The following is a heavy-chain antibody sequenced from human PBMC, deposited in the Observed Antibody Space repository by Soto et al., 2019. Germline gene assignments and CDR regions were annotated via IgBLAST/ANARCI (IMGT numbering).Heavy chain of an antibody. D-gene: IGHD5-12*01. V-gene: IGHV3-33*01. CDR1: GFTFSSYG. CDR2: IWYDGSNK. CDR3: ARDFTEYSGYPGHFDY. J-gene: IGHJ4*02. Sequence: QVQLVESGGGVVQPGRSLRLSCAASGFTFSSYGMHWVRQAPGKGLEWVAVIWYDGSNKYYADSVKGRFTISRDNSKNTLYLQMNSLRAEDTAVYYCARDFTEYSGYPGHFDYWGQGTLVTVSS.